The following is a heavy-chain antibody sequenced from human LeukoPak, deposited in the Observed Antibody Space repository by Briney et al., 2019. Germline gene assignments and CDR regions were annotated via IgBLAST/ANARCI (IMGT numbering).Heavy chain of an antibody. CDR2: IIPIFGTA. V-gene: IGHV1-69*13. Sequence: ASVKVSCKASGGTFSSYAISWVRQAPGQGLEWMGGIIPIFGTANYAQKFQGRVTITADESTSTAYMELSSLRSEDTAVYYCARDHYYDSSGYSDYWGQGTLVTVSS. J-gene: IGHJ4*02. CDR3: ARDHYYDSSGYSDY. CDR1: GGTFSSYA. D-gene: IGHD3-22*01.